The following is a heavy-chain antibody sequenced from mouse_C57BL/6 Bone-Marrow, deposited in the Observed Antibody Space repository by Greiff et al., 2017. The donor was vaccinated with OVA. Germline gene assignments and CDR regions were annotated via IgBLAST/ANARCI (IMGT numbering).Heavy chain of an antibody. CDR2: IHPNSGST. CDR1: GYTFTSYW. J-gene: IGHJ3*01. CDR3: ARSWLLSFAY. D-gene: IGHD2-3*01. V-gene: IGHV1-64*01. Sequence: QVQLQQPGAELVKPGASVKLSCKASGYTFTSYWMHWVKQRPGPGLEWIGMIHPNSGSTNYNEKFKSKATLTVDKSSSTAYMQLSSLTSEDSAVYYCARSWLLSFAYWGQGTLVTVSA.